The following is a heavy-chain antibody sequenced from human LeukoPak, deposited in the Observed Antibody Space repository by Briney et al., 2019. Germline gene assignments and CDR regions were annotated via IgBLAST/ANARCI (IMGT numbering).Heavy chain of an antibody. CDR1: GYTFTGYY. V-gene: IGHV1-2*06. CDR2: INPNSGGT. J-gene: IGHJ6*02. D-gene: IGHD3-9*01. Sequence: ASVTVSCTASGYTFTGYYMHWVRQAPGQGLEWMGRINPNSGGTNYAQKFQGRVTMTRDTSISTAYMELSRLRSDDTAVYYCARDAGDFDDILTGYYEMDVWGQGTTVTVSS. CDR3: ARDAGDFDDILTGYYEMDV.